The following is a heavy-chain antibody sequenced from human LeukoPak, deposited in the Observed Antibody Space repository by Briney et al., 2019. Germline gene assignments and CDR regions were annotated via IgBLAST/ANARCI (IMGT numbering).Heavy chain of an antibody. J-gene: IGHJ4*02. V-gene: IGHV1-3*01. CDR2: INAGNGNT. CDR1: GYTFTSYV. D-gene: IGHD4-17*01. CDR3: ARGDGDYPPYYFDY. Sequence: ASVKVSCKASGYTFTSYVMHWVRQAPGQRLEWMGRINAGNGNTKYSQKFQGRVTITRDTSASTAYMELSSLRSEDTAVYYCARGDGDYPPYYFDYWGQGTLVTVSS.